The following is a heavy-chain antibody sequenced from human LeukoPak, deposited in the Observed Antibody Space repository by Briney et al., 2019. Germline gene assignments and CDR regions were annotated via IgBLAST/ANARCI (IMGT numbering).Heavy chain of an antibody. Sequence: GGSLRLSCAASGFTFSSYEMNWVRQAPGTGLEWVSYISSSGSTTHYADSVKGRFTISRDNAKKSLYLQMNSLRAEDTAVYYCARDNYDSSGYYFDWGQGTLVTVSS. CDR1: GFTFSSYE. CDR3: ARDNYDSSGYYFD. CDR2: ISSSGSTT. V-gene: IGHV3-48*03. D-gene: IGHD3-22*01. J-gene: IGHJ4*02.